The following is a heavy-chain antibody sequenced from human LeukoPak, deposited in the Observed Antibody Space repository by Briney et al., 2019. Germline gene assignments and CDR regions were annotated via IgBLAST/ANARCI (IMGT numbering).Heavy chain of an antibody. CDR3: ARGRVVGYSSSWYDY. J-gene: IGHJ4*02. CDR1: GYTFTGYY. D-gene: IGHD6-13*01. CDR2: INPNSGGT. V-gene: IGHV1-2*04. Sequence: ASVKVSCKASGYTFTGYYMHWVRQAPGQGLEWMGWINPNSGGTNYAQKFQGWVTMTRDTSISTAYMELSRLRSEDTAVYYCARGRVVGYSSSWYDYWGQGTLVTVSS.